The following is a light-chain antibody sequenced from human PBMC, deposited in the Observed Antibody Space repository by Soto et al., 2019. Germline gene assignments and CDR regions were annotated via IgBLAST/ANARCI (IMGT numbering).Light chain of an antibody. CDR3: QQYDNLPFT. CDR1: QSISSD. CDR2: DAS. V-gene: IGKV1-33*01. J-gene: IGKJ3*01. Sequence: DIQMTQSPSSLSASVGDRVTITCRASQSISSDLSWYQQKPGKAPKLLIYDASNLETGVPSRFSGSGSGTDFTFTISSLQPEDIATYYCQQYDNLPFTFGPGTKVDIK.